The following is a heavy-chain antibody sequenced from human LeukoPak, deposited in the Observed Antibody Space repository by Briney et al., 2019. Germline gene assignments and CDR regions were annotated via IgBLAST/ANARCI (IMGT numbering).Heavy chain of an antibody. V-gene: IGHV3-23*01. Sequence: GGSLRLSCAASGFAFSSYDMNWVRQAAGKGLEWVSQISGTGDNSDYADSVKGRFTISRDNSKRTLYLQLNNLRVEDTAIYYCAFPAHHWLVRGAFDIWGQGTVVTVSS. CDR1: GFAFSSYD. CDR2: ISGTGDNS. D-gene: IGHD6-19*01. J-gene: IGHJ3*02. CDR3: AFPAHHWLVRGAFDI.